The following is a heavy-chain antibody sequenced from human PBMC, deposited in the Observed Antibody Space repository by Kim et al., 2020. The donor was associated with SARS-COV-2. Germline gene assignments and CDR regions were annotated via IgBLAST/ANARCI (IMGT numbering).Heavy chain of an antibody. CDR3: ATAPYYYDILTGPFGY. J-gene: IGHJ4*02. D-gene: IGHD3-9*01. Sequence: KFQGRVTITRDTSASTAYMELSSLRSEDTAVYYCATAPYYYDILTGPFGYWGQGTLVTVSS. V-gene: IGHV1-3*01.